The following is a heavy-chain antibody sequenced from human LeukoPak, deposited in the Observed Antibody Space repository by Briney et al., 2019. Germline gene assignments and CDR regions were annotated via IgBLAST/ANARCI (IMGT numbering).Heavy chain of an antibody. CDR2: INAGNGNT. V-gene: IGHV1-3*03. CDR1: GYTFTSYA. CDR3: ARGGWHYYGSGSSNYYYMDV. Sequence: ASVKVSCKASGYTFTSYAMHWVRQAPGQRLEWMGWINAGNGNTKYSREFQGRVTITRDTSASTAYMELSSLRSEDMAVYYCARGGWHYYGSGSSNYYYMDVWGKGTTVTVSS. D-gene: IGHD3-10*01. J-gene: IGHJ6*03.